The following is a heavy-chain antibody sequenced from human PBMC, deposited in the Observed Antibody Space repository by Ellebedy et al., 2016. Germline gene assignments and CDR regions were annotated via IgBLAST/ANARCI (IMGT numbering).Heavy chain of an antibody. J-gene: IGHJ4*02. D-gene: IGHD3-22*01. CDR1: GFTFNNYG. Sequence: GESLKISXAASGFTFNNYGMHWVRQALGKGLEWVAVISYDGNDKYCSDSVKGRFTISRDNSKNTLYLQMNSLRTEDTAVYYCAKSHGYYDSSGYYYWDYWGQGTLVTVSS. CDR2: ISYDGNDK. CDR3: AKSHGYYDSSGYYYWDY. V-gene: IGHV3-30*18.